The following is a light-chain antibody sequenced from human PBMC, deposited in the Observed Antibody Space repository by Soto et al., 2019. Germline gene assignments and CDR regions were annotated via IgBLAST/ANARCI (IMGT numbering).Light chain of an antibody. CDR1: QSFTGW. V-gene: IGKV1-39*01. CDR2: AAS. J-gene: IGKJ1*01. Sequence: DIQMTQSPSTLSASVGDRVTITCRASQSFTGWLAWYQQKPGKAPKLLIYAASSLQSGVPSRFSGSGSETDFTLTISSLQPEDFATYSCQQSYSTTWTFGQGTKVEIK. CDR3: QQSYSTTWT.